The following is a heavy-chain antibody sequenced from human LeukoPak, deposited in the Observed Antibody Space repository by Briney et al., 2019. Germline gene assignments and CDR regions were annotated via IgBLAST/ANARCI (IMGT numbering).Heavy chain of an antibody. V-gene: IGHV3-30*01. CDR3: ARVAGDSSGYWDLNPFDY. D-gene: IGHD3-22*01. CDR2: ISYDGSNK. CDR1: GFTFSTYV. J-gene: IGHJ4*02. Sequence: QTGRSLRLSCAASGFTFSTYVMHWVRQAPGKGLQRVAVISYDGSNKYYADSVKGRFTISRDNSKNTLYLQMNSLRAEDTAVYYCARVAGDSSGYWDLNPFDYWGQGTLVTVSS.